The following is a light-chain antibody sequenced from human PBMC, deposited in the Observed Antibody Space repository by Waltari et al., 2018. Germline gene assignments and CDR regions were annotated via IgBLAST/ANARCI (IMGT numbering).Light chain of an antibody. CDR1: SSDVGSYNL. V-gene: IGLV2-23*01. CDR3: CSYAGTDFLV. CDR2: DAF. J-gene: IGLJ3*02. Sequence: QSALTQPASVSGSPGQSITISCTGTSSDVGSYNLVSWYQQQPGRAPKLMIYDAFQWASGVVPRFSGSKSGNTASLTISGLQAEDEGDYSCCSYAGTDFLVFGGGTKLTVL.